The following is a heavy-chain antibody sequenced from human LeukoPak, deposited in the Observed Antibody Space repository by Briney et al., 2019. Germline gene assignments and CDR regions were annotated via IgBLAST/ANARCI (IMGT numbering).Heavy chain of an antibody. D-gene: IGHD6-19*01. V-gene: IGHV5-51*01. CDR3: ARHGRYSSGWPFDY. J-gene: IGHJ4*02. CDR1: GYSFTSYW. CDR2: IYPGDSDT. Sequence: GESLKISCTGSGYSFTSYWIGWVRPMPRKGLEWMGIIYPGDSDTRYSPSFQGQVTISADQSIRTAYLQWSSLKASDTAMYYCARHGRYSSGWPFDYWGQGTLVTVSS.